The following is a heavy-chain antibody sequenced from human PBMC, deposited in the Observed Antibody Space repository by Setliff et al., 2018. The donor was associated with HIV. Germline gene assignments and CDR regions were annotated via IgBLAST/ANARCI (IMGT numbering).Heavy chain of an antibody. Sequence: WASVKVSCKASGYTFTGYYINWMRQAPGQGLEWMGWINSNSGGTNYAQRFQGRVTVTRDTSISTAYMELSRLRSDDTAVYYCARVNPFLYYYDTSGHSGAFDIWGQGTVVTVSS. J-gene: IGHJ3*02. V-gene: IGHV1-2*02. D-gene: IGHD3-22*01. CDR2: INSNSGGT. CDR3: ARVNPFLYYYDTSGHSGAFDI. CDR1: GYTFTGYY.